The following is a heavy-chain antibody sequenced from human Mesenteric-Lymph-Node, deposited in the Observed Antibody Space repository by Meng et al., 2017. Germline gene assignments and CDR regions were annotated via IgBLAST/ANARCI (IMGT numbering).Heavy chain of an antibody. CDR3: ARAFGTGSLASLDV. Sequence: GESLKISCTAPGFTFGDYAVSWVRQAPGKGLEWVSYISTSGTTIYYADSVKGRFTISRNYLQMNSLRAEDTAVYYCARAFGTGSLASLDVWGQGTTVTVSS. CDR1: GFTFGDYA. CDR2: ISTSGTTI. V-gene: IGHV3-48*03. D-gene: IGHD3-10*01. J-gene: IGHJ6*02.